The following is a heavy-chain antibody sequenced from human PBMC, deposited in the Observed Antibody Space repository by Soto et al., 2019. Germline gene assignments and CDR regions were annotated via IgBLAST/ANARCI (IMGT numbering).Heavy chain of an antibody. CDR3: ARTVGPYYYYYGMDV. Sequence: LGESLKISCKGSGYSFTSYWIGWVRQMPGKGLEWMGIIYPGDSDTRYSPSFQGQVTISADKSISTAYLQWSSLKASDTAMYYCARTVGPYYYYYGMDVWGQGTTVTVSS. D-gene: IGHD1-26*01. CDR1: GYSFTSYW. CDR2: IYPGDSDT. J-gene: IGHJ6*02. V-gene: IGHV5-51*01.